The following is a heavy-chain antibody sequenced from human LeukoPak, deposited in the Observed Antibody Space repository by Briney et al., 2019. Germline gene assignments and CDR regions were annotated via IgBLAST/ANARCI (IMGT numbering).Heavy chain of an antibody. Sequence: QPGASLRLSCAASGFTFSTYAMNWVRQAPGKGLEWVSVISNSGGSTVYADSVKGRFTISRDNSKNTLYLQVKSLRAEDPAVYYCAKASITVAGTYFDYWGQGTLVTVSS. CDR3: AKASITVAGTYFDY. CDR2: ISNSGGST. D-gene: IGHD6-19*01. V-gene: IGHV3-23*01. J-gene: IGHJ4*02. CDR1: GFTFSTYA.